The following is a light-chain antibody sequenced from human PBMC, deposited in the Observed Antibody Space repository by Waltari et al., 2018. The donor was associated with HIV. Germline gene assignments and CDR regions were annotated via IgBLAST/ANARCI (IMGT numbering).Light chain of an antibody. Sequence: QSVLTQPPSASGTPGQRVTISCSGSSSKIGRNTVNWYQQPPGTAPKPLLYSNNQRPSGVPDRFSGSKSGTSASLAISGLQSEDEADYYCAAWHDSLNGSWVFGGGTKLTVL. CDR2: SNN. CDR1: SSKIGRNT. V-gene: IGLV1-44*01. CDR3: AAWHDSLNGSWV. J-gene: IGLJ3*02.